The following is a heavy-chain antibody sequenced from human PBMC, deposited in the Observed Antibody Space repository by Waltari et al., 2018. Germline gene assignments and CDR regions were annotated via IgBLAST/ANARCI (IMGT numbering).Heavy chain of an antibody. D-gene: IGHD6-25*01. J-gene: IGHJ4*02. V-gene: IGHV3-53*01. Sequence: EVQLVESGGGLIQPGGSLRLSCVASGFTVSSSHMSWVRQAPGKGLEWVSVLYTSDGTYYADSVRGRFTISRDNAKNTLYLQMNSLRAEDTALYYCAREQRTYYFDYWGQGTLVTVSS. CDR3: AREQRTYYFDY. CDR1: GFTVSSSH. CDR2: LYTSDGT.